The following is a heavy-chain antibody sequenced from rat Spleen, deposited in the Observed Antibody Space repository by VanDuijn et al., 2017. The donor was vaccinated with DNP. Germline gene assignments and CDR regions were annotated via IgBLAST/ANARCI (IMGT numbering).Heavy chain of an antibody. V-gene: IGHV5-22*01. D-gene: IGHD1-1*01. Sequence: EVQLVGSGGGLVQSGRSLKISCAASGFTFSDYNMAWVRQAPKKGLEWVATISYGGGSVYYGDSVKGRFTISRDNAESTLYLQMNSLRSEDTATYYCAGQRIYYDYFDYWGQGVMVTVSS. CDR1: GFTFSDYN. J-gene: IGHJ2*01. CDR3: AGQRIYYDYFDY. CDR2: ISYGGGSV.